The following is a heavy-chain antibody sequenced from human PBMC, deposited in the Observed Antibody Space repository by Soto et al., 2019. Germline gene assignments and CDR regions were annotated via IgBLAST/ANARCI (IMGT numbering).Heavy chain of an antibody. V-gene: IGHV4-59*08. J-gene: IGHJ4*02. CDR3: ARLRPSGTSDY. CDR1: GGFLANYY. D-gene: IGHD1-26*01. Sequence: VALSLPCTVSGGFLANYYWNWLRQPPGKGLEWIGYIYYSGSTNYNPSLKSRVTISVDTSKNQFSLKLSSVTAADTAIYYCARLRPSGTSDYWGQGTLVTVP. CDR2: IYYSGST.